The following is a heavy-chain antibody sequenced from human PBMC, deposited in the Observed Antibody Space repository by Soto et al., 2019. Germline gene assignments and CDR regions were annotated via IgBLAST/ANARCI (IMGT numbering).Heavy chain of an antibody. D-gene: IGHD2-2*01. V-gene: IGHV4-34*01. J-gene: IGHJ4*02. CDR2: VNHSGTT. CDR3: ARGIGYCSSINCYSSRRLRFDS. Sequence: WTWIRQSPEKGLEWIGEVNHSGTTYYNPSLKTRVTISVHTPENQFSLKMSSVTAADTAVYYCARGIGYCSSINCYSSRRLRFDSWGQGTLVTVSS.